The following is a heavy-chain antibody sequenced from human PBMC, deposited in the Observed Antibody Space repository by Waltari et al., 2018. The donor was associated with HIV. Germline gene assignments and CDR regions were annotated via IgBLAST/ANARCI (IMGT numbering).Heavy chain of an antibody. CDR1: GGPFGSYT. Sequence: QVQLVQSGAEVKKPESSVKVSCKASGGPFGSYTITWGRQAPGKGPEWMGGIIPMFGTVTYAQKFQGRVTMTADKSTSTVYLELSSLRSEDTAVYYCARGGCSGGTCYSKSFVLWGQGTMVTVSS. J-gene: IGHJ3*01. V-gene: IGHV1-69*06. CDR3: ARGGCSGGTCYSKSFVL. D-gene: IGHD2-15*01. CDR2: IIPMFGTV.